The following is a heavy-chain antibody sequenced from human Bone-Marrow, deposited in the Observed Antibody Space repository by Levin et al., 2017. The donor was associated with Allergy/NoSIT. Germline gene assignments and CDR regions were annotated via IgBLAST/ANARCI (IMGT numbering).Heavy chain of an antibody. CDR3: ARGSVSDSSSWYGDY. J-gene: IGHJ4*02. Sequence: GGSLRLSCAASGFTFSSYWMHWVRQAPGKGLVWVSRINSDGSSTSYADSVKGRFTISRDNAKNTLYLQMNSLRAEDTAVYYCARGSVSDSSSWYGDYWGQGTLVTVSS. CDR1: GFTFSSYW. D-gene: IGHD6-13*01. CDR2: INSDGSST. V-gene: IGHV3-74*01.